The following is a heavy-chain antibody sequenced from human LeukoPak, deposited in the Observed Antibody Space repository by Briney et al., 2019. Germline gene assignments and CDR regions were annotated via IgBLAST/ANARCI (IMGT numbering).Heavy chain of an antibody. J-gene: IGHJ1*01. CDR2: IYSGGST. CDR3: ARDTDYYGSGRHGYFDH. Sequence: GGSLRLSCAASGLTISNNSMGWVRQAPGKGLEWVSLIYSGGSTYSADSVKGRFTISRDNSKNTLHLQMNSLRAEDTAVYYCARDTDYYGSGRHGYFDHWGQGTLVTVSS. V-gene: IGHV3-66*01. CDR1: GLTISNNS. D-gene: IGHD3-10*01.